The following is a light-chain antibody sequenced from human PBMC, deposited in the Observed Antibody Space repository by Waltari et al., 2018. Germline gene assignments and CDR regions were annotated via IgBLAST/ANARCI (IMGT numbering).Light chain of an antibody. Sequence: DIQMTQSPSTLSASVGARVTITCRASQHISNWLAWYQQKPGKAPKLLIYQASNLQSGVPSRFIGSGFGTEFTLTINSLQPDDFATYYCQHYNSYYNFGQGTKLETK. CDR3: QHYNSYYN. J-gene: IGKJ2*01. CDR1: QHISNW. CDR2: QAS. V-gene: IGKV1-5*03.